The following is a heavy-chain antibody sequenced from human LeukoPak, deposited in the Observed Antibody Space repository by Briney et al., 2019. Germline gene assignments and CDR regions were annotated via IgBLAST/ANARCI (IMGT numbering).Heavy chain of an antibody. D-gene: IGHD6-6*01. Sequence: PSETLSLTCTVSGGSISSGGYYWSWIRQHPGKGLEWIGYIYYSGSTYYNPSLKSRVTISVDTSKNQFSLKLSSVTAADTAVYYCARGGNSSSSRGSDWFDPWGQGTLVTVSS. CDR3: ARGGNSSSSRGSDWFDP. V-gene: IGHV4-31*03. J-gene: IGHJ5*02. CDR2: IYYSGST. CDR1: GGSISSGGYY.